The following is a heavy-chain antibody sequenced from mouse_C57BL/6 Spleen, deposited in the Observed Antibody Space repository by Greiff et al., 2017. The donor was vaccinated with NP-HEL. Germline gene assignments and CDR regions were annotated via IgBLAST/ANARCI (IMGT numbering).Heavy chain of an antibody. V-gene: IGHV1-69*01. D-gene: IGHD1-1*01. Sequence: QVQLQQPGAELVMPGASVKLSCKASGYTFTSYWMHWVKQRPGQGLEWIGEIDPSDSYTNYNQKFKGKSTLTVDKSSSTAYMQLSSLTSEDSAVYYCARGDYYGSRSDYWGQGTTLTVSS. J-gene: IGHJ2*01. CDR3: ARGDYYGSRSDY. CDR2: IDPSDSYT. CDR1: GYTFTSYW.